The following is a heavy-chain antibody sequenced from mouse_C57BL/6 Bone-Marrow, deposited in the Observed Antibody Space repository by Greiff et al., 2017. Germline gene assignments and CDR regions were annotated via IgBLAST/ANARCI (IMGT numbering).Heavy chain of an antibody. Sequence: EVQLQQSGAELVRPGASVKLSCTASGFNIKDDYMHWVKQRPEQGLEWIGWIDPENGDTEYASKFQGKATITADTSSNTAYLQLSSLTSEDTAVDYCTTIYYGNYGAMDYWGQGTSVTVSS. CDR2: IDPENGDT. V-gene: IGHV14-4*01. CDR3: TTIYYGNYGAMDY. D-gene: IGHD2-1*01. J-gene: IGHJ4*01. CDR1: GFNIKDDY.